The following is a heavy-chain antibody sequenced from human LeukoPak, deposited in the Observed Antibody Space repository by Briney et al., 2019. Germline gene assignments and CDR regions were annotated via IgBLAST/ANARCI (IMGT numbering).Heavy chain of an antibody. V-gene: IGHV3-48*04. CDR2: ISSSSSTI. D-gene: IGHD3-10*01. CDR1: GFTFTSYS. Sequence: PGGSLRLSCAASGFTFTSYSMNWVRQAPGKGLEWVSYISSSSSTIYYADSVKGRFTISRDNAKNSLYLQMNSLRAEDTAVYYCARDGSRITMVRGVILPFDYWGQGTLVTVSS. CDR3: ARDGSRITMVRGVILPFDY. J-gene: IGHJ4*02.